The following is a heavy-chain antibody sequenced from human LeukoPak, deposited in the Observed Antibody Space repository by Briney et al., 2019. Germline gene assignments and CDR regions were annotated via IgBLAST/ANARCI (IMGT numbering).Heavy chain of an antibody. CDR1: GFTFSSYA. Sequence: VGSLRLSCAASGFTFSSYAMHWVRQAPGKGLEWVAVISYDGSNKYYADSVKGRFTISRDNSKNTLYLQMNSLRAEDTAVYYCARDSSGPLHAWGQGTLVTVSS. J-gene: IGHJ5*02. CDR3: ARDSSGPLHA. D-gene: IGHD6-19*01. V-gene: IGHV3-30*04. CDR2: ISYDGSNK.